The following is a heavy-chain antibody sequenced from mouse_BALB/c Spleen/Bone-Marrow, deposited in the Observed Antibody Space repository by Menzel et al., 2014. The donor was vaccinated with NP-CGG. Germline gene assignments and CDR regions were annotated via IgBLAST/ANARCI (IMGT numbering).Heavy chain of an antibody. CDR2: INPSNGRT. V-gene: IGHV1S81*02. CDR3: ARSSYYYGSSYVNAMDY. Sequence: QVQLQQSGAELVKPGASVKLSCKASGYTFTSYWMHWVKQRPGQGLEWIGEINPSNGRTNYNEKFKSKATLTVDKSSSTAYMQPSSLTSEDSAVYYCARSSYYYGSSYVNAMDYWGQGTSVTVSS. J-gene: IGHJ4*01. D-gene: IGHD1-1*01. CDR1: GYTFTSYW.